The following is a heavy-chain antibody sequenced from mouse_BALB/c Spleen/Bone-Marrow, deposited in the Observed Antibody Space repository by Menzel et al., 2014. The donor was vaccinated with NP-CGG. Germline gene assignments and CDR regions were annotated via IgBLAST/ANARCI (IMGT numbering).Heavy chain of an antibody. V-gene: IGHV1-4*01. D-gene: IGHD2-1*01. Sequence: VQLRQSGAELARPGASVKMSCKASGYTFTSYTMHWVKQRPGQGLEWIGYINPSSGYTNYNQKFKGKATLTADKSSSTAYMQLSSLTSEDSAVYYCARESYGNWFAYWGLGTLVTVSA. J-gene: IGHJ3*01. CDR3: ARESYGNWFAY. CDR2: INPSSGYT. CDR1: GYTFTSYT.